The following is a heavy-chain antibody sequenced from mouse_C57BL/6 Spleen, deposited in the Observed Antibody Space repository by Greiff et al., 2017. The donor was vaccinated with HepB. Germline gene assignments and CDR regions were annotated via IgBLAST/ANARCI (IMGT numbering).Heavy chain of an antibody. J-gene: IGHJ2*01. CDR1: GYTFTDYY. Sequence: EVQLQQSGPVLVKPGASVKMSCKASGYTFTDYYMNWVKQSHGKSLEWIGVINPYNGGTSYNQKFKGKATLTVDKSSSTAYMELNSLTSEDSAVYYCARSPLGYFDYWGQGTTLTVSS. V-gene: IGHV1-19*01. CDR3: ARSPLGYFDY. CDR2: INPYNGGT.